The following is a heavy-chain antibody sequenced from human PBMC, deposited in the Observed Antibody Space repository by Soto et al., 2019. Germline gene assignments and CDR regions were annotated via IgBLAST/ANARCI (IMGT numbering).Heavy chain of an antibody. Sequence: ASVKVSCKASGYPFTSYAMHRVREAAGQRLEWMGWINAGNGNTKYSQKFQGRGTITRDTSASTAYMELSSLRSEDTAVYYCAGWTSGYSSSWYGFPLLNFDYWGQGTLVTVSS. CDR2: INAGNGNT. V-gene: IGHV1-3*01. CDR3: AGWTSGYSSSWYGFPLLNFDY. J-gene: IGHJ4*02. CDR1: GYPFTSYA. D-gene: IGHD6-13*01.